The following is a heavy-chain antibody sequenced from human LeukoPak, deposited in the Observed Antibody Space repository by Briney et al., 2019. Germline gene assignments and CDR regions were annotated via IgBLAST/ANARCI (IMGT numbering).Heavy chain of an antibody. J-gene: IGHJ4*02. V-gene: IGHV1-24*01. Sequence: GASVKVSCKVSGYTLTELSMHWVRQAPGKGLEWMGGFDPEDGETIYAQKFQGRVTMTEDTSTDTAYMELSSLRSEDTAVYYCATDPKGYYGSGSSQFGYWGQGTLVTVSS. CDR3: ATDPKGYYGSGSSQFGY. CDR1: GYTLTELS. D-gene: IGHD3-10*01. CDR2: FDPEDGET.